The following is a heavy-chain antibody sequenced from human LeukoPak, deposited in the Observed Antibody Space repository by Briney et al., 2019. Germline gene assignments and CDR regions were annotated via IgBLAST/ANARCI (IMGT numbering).Heavy chain of an antibody. Sequence: ASVKVSCKASGYTFTSYYMHWVRQAPGQGLEWMGIINPSGGSTSYAQKFQGRVTMTRDTSTSTVYMELSSLRSEDTAVYYCARAPYYGDSYAYYFDYWGQGTLVAVSS. V-gene: IGHV1-46*01. CDR1: GYTFTSYY. J-gene: IGHJ4*02. CDR2: INPSGGST. D-gene: IGHD4-17*01. CDR3: ARAPYYGDSYAYYFDY.